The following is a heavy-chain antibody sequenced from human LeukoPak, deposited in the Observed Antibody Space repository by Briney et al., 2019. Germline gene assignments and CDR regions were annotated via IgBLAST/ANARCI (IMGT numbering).Heavy chain of an antibody. D-gene: IGHD3-22*01. CDR3: ARDNYDNSGYYFDY. V-gene: IGHV4-59*12. J-gene: IGHJ4*02. Sequence: SETLSLTCTVSGGSISSYYWSWIRQPPGKGLEWIGYIYYGGSTNYNPSLKSRVTISVDKSKNQLSLKLSSVTAADTAVYYCARDNYDNSGYYFDYWGQGTLVTVSS. CDR1: GGSISSYY. CDR2: IYYGGST.